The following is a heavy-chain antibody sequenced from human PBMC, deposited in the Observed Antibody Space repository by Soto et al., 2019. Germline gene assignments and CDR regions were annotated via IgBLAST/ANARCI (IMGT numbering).Heavy chain of an antibody. CDR3: ARDYSVPGYRGRPVYGMDV. D-gene: IGHD5-18*01. J-gene: IGHJ6*02. V-gene: IGHV4-4*02. CDR1: GGSISSSNW. Sequence: QVQLQESGPGLVKPSGTLSLTCAVSGGSISSSNWWSWVRQPPGKGLEWIGEIYHSGSTNYNPSLKSRVTISVDKSKNQFFLKLSSVTAADTAVYYCARDYSVPGYRGRPVYGMDVWGQGTTVTVSS. CDR2: IYHSGST.